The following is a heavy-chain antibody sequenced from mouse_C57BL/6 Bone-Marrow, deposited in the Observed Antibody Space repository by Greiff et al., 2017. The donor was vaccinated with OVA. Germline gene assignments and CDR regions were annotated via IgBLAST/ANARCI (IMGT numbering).Heavy chain of an antibody. CDR2: IDPSDSYT. CDR1: GYTFTSYW. V-gene: IGHV1-59*01. Sequence: QVQLQQPGAELVRPGPSVKLSCKASGYTFTSYWMHWVKQRPGQGLEWIGVIDPSDSYTNYNQKFKGKATLTVDTSSSTAYMQLSSLTSEDSAVYYCARDDSYYYGSSYGYWGQGTTLTVSS. D-gene: IGHD1-1*01. CDR3: ARDDSYYYGSSYGY. J-gene: IGHJ2*01.